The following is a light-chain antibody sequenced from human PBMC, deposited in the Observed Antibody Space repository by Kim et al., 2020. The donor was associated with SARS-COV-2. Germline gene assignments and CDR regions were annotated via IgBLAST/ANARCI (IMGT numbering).Light chain of an antibody. CDR2: AAS. CDR3: HQANTYPIT. V-gene: IGKV1-12*01. J-gene: IGKJ5*01. Sequence: DIQMTQSPSSVSASLGDRVTITCRASQRISGWLAWYQQKAGKPPKLLIYAASTLHSGVPSRFSGSGSGTHFTLTITSLQPDDSATYYCHQANTYPITFGQGTRLEIK. CDR1: QRISGW.